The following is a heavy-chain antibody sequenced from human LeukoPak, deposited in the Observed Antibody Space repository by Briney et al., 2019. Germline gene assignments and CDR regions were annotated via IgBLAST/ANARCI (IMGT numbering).Heavy chain of an antibody. CDR1: GFTFDDYV. V-gene: IGHV3-9*01. CDR2: ISWNSGSI. D-gene: IGHD1-26*01. J-gene: IGHJ4*02. Sequence: GGSLRLSCAASGFTFDDYVMHWVRQAPGKGLEWVSGISWNSGSIDYADSVKGRFTISRDNSKNTLYLQMNSLRAEDTAVYYCARLDSGSYYGWGQGTLVTVSS. CDR3: ARLDSGSYYG.